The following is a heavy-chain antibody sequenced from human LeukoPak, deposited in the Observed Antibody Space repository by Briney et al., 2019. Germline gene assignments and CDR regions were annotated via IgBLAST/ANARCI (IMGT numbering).Heavy chain of an antibody. CDR3: ARVSFFRVFDY. V-gene: IGHV3-11*01. CDR2: ISSSGSTI. Sequence: GVSLRLSCAASGFTFSDYYMSWVRQAPGKGLEWVSYISSSGSTIYYADSVKGRFTISRDNAKNSLYLQMNSLRAEDTAVYYCARVSFFRVFDYWGQGTLVTVSS. CDR1: GFTFSDYY. D-gene: IGHD3-10*01. J-gene: IGHJ4*02.